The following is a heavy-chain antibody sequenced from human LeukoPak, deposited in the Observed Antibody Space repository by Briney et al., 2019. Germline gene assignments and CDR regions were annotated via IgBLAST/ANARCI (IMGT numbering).Heavy chain of an antibody. CDR1: GFTFSSYE. Sequence: LRLSCAASGFTFSSYEMNWIRQPPGKGLEWIGEINHSGSTNYNPSLKSRVTISVDTSKKQFSLKLSSVTAADTAVYYCARDSGGSGSYQDYWGQGTLVTVSS. V-gene: IGHV4-34*01. CDR2: INHSGST. D-gene: IGHD3-10*01. CDR3: ARDSGGSGSYQDY. J-gene: IGHJ4*02.